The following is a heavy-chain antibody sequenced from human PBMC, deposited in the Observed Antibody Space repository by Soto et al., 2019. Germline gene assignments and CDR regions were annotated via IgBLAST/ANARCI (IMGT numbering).Heavy chain of an antibody. Sequence: SETLSLTCTVSGGSINDYFWSWIRHPPGKGLEWIGYIYYSGSSNYNPSLRSRVTISVDTSKNQFSLKLSSVTAADTAVYYCARDYGSYSAGFDSWGQGTLVTVSS. CDR1: GGSINDYF. J-gene: IGHJ4*02. V-gene: IGHV4-59*01. CDR2: IYYSGSS. CDR3: ARDYGSYSAGFDS. D-gene: IGHD1-26*01.